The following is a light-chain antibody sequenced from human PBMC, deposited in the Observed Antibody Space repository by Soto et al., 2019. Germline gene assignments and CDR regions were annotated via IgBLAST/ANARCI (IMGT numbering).Light chain of an antibody. J-gene: IGKJ2*01. CDR2: KAS. V-gene: IGKV1-5*03. CDR1: QSILTW. Sequence: DIQMTQSPSTLSASVGDRVTITCRASQSILTWLAWYQQKPNKAPKLLIYKASTLETGVPSRFSGSGSGTEFTLIISCLQPDDFATYYCQLYNSYYTFGQGTKLEIK. CDR3: QLYNSYYT.